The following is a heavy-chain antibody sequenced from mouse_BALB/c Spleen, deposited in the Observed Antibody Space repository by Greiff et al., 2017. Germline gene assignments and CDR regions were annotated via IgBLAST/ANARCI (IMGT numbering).Heavy chain of an antibody. D-gene: IGHD2-10*02. J-gene: IGHJ3*01. Sequence: EVQLQQSGPGLVKPSQSLSLTCTVTGYSITSDYAWNWIRQFPGNKLEWMGYISYSGSTSYNPSLKSRISITRDTSKNQFFLQLNSVTTEDTATYYCARSLYGNYWFAYWGQGTLVTVSA. CDR2: ISYSGST. CDR1: GYSITSDYA. CDR3: ARSLYGNYWFAY. V-gene: IGHV3-2*02.